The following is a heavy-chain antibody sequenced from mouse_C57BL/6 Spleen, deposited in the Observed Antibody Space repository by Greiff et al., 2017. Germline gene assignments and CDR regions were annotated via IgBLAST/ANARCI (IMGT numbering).Heavy chain of an antibody. J-gene: IGHJ1*03. CDR3: ARRVITTVVARYFDV. Sequence: EVQLHQSGPELVKPGASVKIPCKASGYTFTDYNMDWVKQSHGKSLEWIGDINPNNGGTIYNQKFKGKATLTVDKSSSTAYMELRSLTSEDTAVYYCARRVITTVVARYFDVWGTGTTVTVSS. D-gene: IGHD1-1*01. CDR2: INPNNGGT. CDR1: GYTFTDYN. V-gene: IGHV1-18*01.